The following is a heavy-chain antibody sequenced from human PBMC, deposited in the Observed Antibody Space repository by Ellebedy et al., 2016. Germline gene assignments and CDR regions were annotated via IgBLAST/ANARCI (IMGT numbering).Heavy chain of an antibody. CDR2: IYYSGST. J-gene: IGHJ4*02. V-gene: IGHV4-59*12. CDR3: ARGGVQLWSPFDY. CDR1: GGSISSYY. Sequence: SETLSLTXTVSGGSISSYYWSWIRQPPGKGLEWIGYIYYSGSTNYNPSLKSRVTISVDTSKNQFSLKLSSVTAADTAVYYCARGGVQLWSPFDYWGQGTLVTVSS. D-gene: IGHD5-18*01.